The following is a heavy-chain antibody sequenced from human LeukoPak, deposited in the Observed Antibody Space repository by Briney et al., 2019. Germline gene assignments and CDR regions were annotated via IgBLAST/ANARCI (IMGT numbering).Heavy chain of an antibody. CDR1: GFTFSSYG. CDR3: ARPYSLLYYFDC. Sequence: GGSLRLSCAASGFTFSSYGMHWVRQAPGKGLEWVAVTWYDGSTEYYGDPVKGRFTISRDNSKDTLYLQMNSLRAEDTAVYYCARPYSLLYYFDCWGQGTLVTVSS. CDR2: TWYDGSTE. J-gene: IGHJ4*02. D-gene: IGHD3-10*01. V-gene: IGHV3-33*01.